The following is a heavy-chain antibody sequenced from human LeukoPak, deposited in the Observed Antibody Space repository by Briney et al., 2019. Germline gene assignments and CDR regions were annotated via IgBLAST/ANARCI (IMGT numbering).Heavy chain of an antibody. J-gene: IGHJ4*02. V-gene: IGHV4-39*07. CDR2: IYYSGST. Sequence: PSETLSLTCTVSGGSISSSSYYWGWIRQPPGKGLEWIGSIYYSGSTYYNPSLKSRVTISVDTSKKQFYLKLSSVTAADTAVYYCARMGPMVRGVITKPYYFDYWGQGTLVTVSS. CDR3: ARMGPMVRGVITKPYYFDY. D-gene: IGHD3-10*01. CDR1: GGSISSSSYY.